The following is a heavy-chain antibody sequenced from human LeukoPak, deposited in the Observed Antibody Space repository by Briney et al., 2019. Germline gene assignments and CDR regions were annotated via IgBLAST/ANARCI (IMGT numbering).Heavy chain of an antibody. V-gene: IGHV4-34*01. CDR3: VRGGYWTFDS. CDR1: GGSFRNYW. D-gene: IGHD3-22*01. CDR2: IHDSGRT. J-gene: IGHJ5*01. Sequence: SETLSLTCAVYGGSFRNYWWTWIRQPPGKGLERIGEIHDSGRTNYNPSLKSRVTISVDTSKNQFSLKLSSVIAADTAVYFCVRGGYWTFDSWGQGILVTVSS.